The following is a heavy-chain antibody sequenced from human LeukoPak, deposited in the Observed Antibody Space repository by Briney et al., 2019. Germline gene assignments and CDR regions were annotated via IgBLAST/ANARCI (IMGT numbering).Heavy chain of an antibody. CDR1: GGSISSSSYF. J-gene: IGHJ5*02. Sequence: PSETLPLTCTVSGGSISSSSYFWGWIRQPPGKGLEWIGSIYYSGSIYYNPSLKSRVTISVDTSKNQFSLKLNSVTAADTAVYYCARATGVSESWFDPWGQGTLVTVSS. V-gene: IGHV4-39*07. CDR2: IYYSGSI. D-gene: IGHD3-10*01. CDR3: ARATGVSESWFDP.